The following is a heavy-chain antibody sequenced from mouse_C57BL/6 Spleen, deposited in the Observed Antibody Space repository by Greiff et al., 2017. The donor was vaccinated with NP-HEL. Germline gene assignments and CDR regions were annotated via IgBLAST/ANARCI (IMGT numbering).Heavy chain of an antibody. CDR3: ARTYYGSSYWYFDV. V-gene: IGHV5-17*01. D-gene: IGHD1-1*01. CDR2: ISSGSSTI. J-gene: IGHJ1*03. CDR1: GFTFSDYG. Sequence: EVKVVESEGGLVKPGGSLKLSCAASGFTFSDYGMHWVRQAPEKGLEWVAYISSGSSTIYYADTVKGRFTISRDNAKNTLFLQMTSLRSEDTAMYYCARTYYGSSYWYFDVWGTGTTVTVSS.